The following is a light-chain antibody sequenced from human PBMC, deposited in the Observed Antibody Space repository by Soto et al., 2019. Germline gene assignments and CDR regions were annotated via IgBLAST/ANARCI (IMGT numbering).Light chain of an antibody. CDR2: KAS. CDR3: QHYNSYSEA. J-gene: IGKJ1*01. V-gene: IGKV1-5*03. Sequence: DIQITQSPSTLSGSVGDRVTITCRASQTISSWLAWYQQKPGKAPNLLIYKASTLKSGVPSRFSGSGSGTEFTLTISSLKPDDFATYYCQHYNSYSEAFGQGTKV. CDR1: QTISSW.